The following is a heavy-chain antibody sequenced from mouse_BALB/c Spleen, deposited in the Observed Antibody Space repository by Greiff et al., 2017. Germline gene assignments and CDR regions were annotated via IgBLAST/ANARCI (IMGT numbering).Heavy chain of an antibody. D-gene: IGHD2-3*01. CDR2: ISSGGSYT. J-gene: IGHJ2*01. V-gene: IGHV5-6*01. CDR1: GFTFSSYG. Sequence: VQLKESGGDLVKPGGSLKLSCAASGFTFSSYGMSWVRQTQDKRLEWVATISSGGSYTYYPDSVKGRFTISRDNAKNTLYLQMSSLKSEDTAMYYCARHDGSDFDDWGQGTTLTVSS. CDR3: ARHDGSDFDD.